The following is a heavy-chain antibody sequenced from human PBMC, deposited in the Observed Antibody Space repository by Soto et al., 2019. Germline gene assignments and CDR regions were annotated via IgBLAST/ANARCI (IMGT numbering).Heavy chain of an antibody. CDR3: ARVAIAADEHFDY. CDR2: ISSTSSTI. D-gene: IGHD6-13*01. CDR1: GFTFSFYS. V-gene: IGHV3-48*01. J-gene: IGHJ4*02. Sequence: EVQLVESGGGLVQPGGSLRLSCAASGFTFSFYSMNWVRQAPGKGLEWVSYISSTSSTIYYADSAKGRFTISRDNXKTSLYLQMNSLRAEDTAVYYWARVAIAADEHFDYWGQGTLVTVSS.